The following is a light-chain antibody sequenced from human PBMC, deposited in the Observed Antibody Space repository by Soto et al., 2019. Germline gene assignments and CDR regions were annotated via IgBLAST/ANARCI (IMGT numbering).Light chain of an antibody. J-gene: IGLJ2*01. CDR2: SDS. Sequence: QSVLTQPPSASGTPGQRVTFSCSGSRSNIVANSVNWYQHLPGAAPKLLTYSDSQRPSGVPDRFSGAKSGTSASLAISGLQSDDEADYYCAAWDDSLNGVLFGGGTKVTVL. CDR1: RSNIVANS. CDR3: AAWDDSLNGVL. V-gene: IGLV1-44*01.